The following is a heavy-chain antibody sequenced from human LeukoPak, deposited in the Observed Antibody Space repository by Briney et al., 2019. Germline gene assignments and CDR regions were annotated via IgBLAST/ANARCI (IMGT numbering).Heavy chain of an antibody. V-gene: IGHV6-1*01. Sequence: SQTLSLTCAISGDSVSSSTTGWNWIRQSASRGLECLGRTHYESKWKNDYAESVKSRITINPDTSKNQFSLQLNSVTPEDTAVYFCARGFLMRGFDYWGQGTLVTVSS. CDR2: THYESKWKN. CDR1: GDSVSSSTTG. J-gene: IGHJ4*02. CDR3: ARGFLMRGFDY.